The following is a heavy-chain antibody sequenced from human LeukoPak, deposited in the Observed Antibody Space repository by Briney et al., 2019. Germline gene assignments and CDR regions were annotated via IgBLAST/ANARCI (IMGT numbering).Heavy chain of an antibody. CDR2: IYYSGST. Sequence: PSESLSLTCTVSGGSISSSSYYWGWIRQPPAKGLEWIGSIYYSGSTYYNPSLKSRVTISVDTSKNQFSLKLSSVTAADTAVYYCAYYDFWSGSPFDPWGQGTLVTVSS. D-gene: IGHD3-3*01. CDR1: GGSISSSSYY. CDR3: AYYDFWSGSPFDP. V-gene: IGHV4-39*01. J-gene: IGHJ5*02.